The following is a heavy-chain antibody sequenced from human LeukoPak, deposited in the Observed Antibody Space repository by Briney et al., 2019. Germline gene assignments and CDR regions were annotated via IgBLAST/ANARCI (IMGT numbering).Heavy chain of an antibody. V-gene: IGHV3-23*01. CDR1: GFTFSSYA. D-gene: IGHD5-12*01. CDR2: ISGSGGST. Sequence: GGSLRLSCAASGFTFSSYAMSWVRQAPGKGLEWVSAISGSGGSTYYADSVKGRFTSSRDNSKNTLYLQMNSLRAEDTAVYYCAKGSVDIVAMRAPKYYYGMDVWGQGTTVTVSS. J-gene: IGHJ6*02. CDR3: AKGSVDIVAMRAPKYYYGMDV.